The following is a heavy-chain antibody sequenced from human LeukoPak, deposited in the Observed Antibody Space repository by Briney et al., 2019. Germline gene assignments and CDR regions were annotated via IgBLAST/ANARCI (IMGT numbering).Heavy chain of an antibody. D-gene: IGHD1-26*01. V-gene: IGHV4-4*07. Sequence: SETLSLTCTVSDGSISRYYWSGIRQPAGKGLEWIGRIYSIESTNYNPSLKSRVTMSVDTSKNQFSLKLSSVTAADTAVYYCARGLKYSGTYGWFDPWGPGTPVTVSS. J-gene: IGHJ5*02. CDR3: ARGLKYSGTYGWFDP. CDR1: DGSISRYY. CDR2: IYSIEST.